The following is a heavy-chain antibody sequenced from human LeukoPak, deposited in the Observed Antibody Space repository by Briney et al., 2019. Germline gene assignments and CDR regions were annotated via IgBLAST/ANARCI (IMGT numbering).Heavy chain of an antibody. J-gene: IGHJ5*02. Sequence: PGGSLRLSCAASGFTFSSYAMSWVRRAPGKGLEWVSSISGSGGNTYYAQSVKGRFSISRDNSKNTLNLQMDSLRADDTALYFCAKDPWNTAVANTNGWFDPRGQGTLVTVSS. CDR1: GFTFSSYA. CDR2: ISGSGGNT. CDR3: AKDPWNTAVANTNGWFDP. D-gene: IGHD6-19*01. V-gene: IGHV3-23*01.